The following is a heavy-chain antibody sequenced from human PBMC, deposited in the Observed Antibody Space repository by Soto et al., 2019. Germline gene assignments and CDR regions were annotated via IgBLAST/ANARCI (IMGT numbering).Heavy chain of an antibody. Sequence: GGSLRLSCAASGFTVSSNYMSWVRQAPGKGLEWVSVIYSGGSTYYADSVKGRFTISRDNSKNTLYLQMNSLRAEDTAVYYCARDRRRLRYGMDVWGQGTTVTVSS. D-gene: IGHD3-22*01. V-gene: IGHV3-53*01. CDR2: IYSGGST. J-gene: IGHJ6*02. CDR1: GFTVSSNY. CDR3: ARDRRRLRYGMDV.